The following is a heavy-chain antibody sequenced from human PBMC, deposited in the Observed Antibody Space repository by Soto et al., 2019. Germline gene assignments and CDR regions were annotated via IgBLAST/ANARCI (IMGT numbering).Heavy chain of an antibody. Sequence: QVQLQQWGAGLLKPSETLSLTCAVYGGSFSGYYWSWIRQPPGKGLEWIGEINHSGSTNYNPSLKRRVTISVDTSKNQFSLKLSSVTAADTAVYYCARGNDYSLGWFDPWGQGTLVTVSS. CDR3: ARGNDYSLGWFDP. CDR1: GGSFSGYY. CDR2: INHSGST. V-gene: IGHV4-34*01. J-gene: IGHJ5*02. D-gene: IGHD4-4*01.